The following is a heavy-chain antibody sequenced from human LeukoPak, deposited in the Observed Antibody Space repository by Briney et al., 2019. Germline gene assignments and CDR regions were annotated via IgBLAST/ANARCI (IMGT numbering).Heavy chain of an antibody. Sequence: GGSLRLSCAASGFTFGSYGMHWVRQAPGKGLEWVTFIRSDGSNKYYADSVKGRFTISRDNSKNTLYLQMNTLIADDTAVYYCARDPVGHVDKSFDYWGQGTLVTVSS. CDR1: GFTFGSYG. V-gene: IGHV3-30*02. D-gene: IGHD5-12*01. CDR2: IRSDGSNK. CDR3: ARDPVGHVDKSFDY. J-gene: IGHJ4*02.